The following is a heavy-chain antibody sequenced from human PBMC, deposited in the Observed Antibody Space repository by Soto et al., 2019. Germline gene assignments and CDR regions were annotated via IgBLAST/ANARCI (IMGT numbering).Heavy chain of an antibody. V-gene: IGHV3-30*18. J-gene: IGHJ5*02. CDR3: AKDWGSSGWYNWFDP. CDR2: ISHDGSVT. D-gene: IGHD6-13*01. CDR1: GFTFSTSG. Sequence: QVQMVESGGGVVQSGTSLRLSCATSGFTFSTSGMHWVRQAPGKGLEWVAMISHDGSVTYYTDSVQGRFTISRDTPKNTLYLQMNSLSDEDTAIYYCAKDWGSSGWYNWFDPWGQGTRVTVS.